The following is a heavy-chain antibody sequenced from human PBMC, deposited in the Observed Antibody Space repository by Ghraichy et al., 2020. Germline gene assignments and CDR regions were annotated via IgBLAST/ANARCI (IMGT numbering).Heavy chain of an antibody. V-gene: IGHV1-8*01. J-gene: IGHJ5*02. D-gene: IGHD6-19*01. Sequence: ASVKVSCKASGYTFTSYDINWVRQATGQGLEWMGWMNPNSGNTGYAQKFQGRVTMTRNTSISTAYMELSSLRSEDTAVYYCARGRKGWYWGAGYNWFDPWGQGTLVTVSS. CDR2: MNPNSGNT. CDR1: GYTFTSYD. CDR3: ARGRKGWYWGAGYNWFDP.